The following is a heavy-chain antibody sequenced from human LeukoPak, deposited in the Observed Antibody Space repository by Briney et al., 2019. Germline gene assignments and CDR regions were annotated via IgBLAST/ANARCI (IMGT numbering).Heavy chain of an antibody. V-gene: IGHV3-66*01. CDR1: GFTVSSDY. CDR2: IYSVGST. CDR3: ARKGYYASSGYLGYFQH. D-gene: IGHD3-22*01. J-gene: IGHJ1*01. Sequence: GGSLRLSCAASGFTVSSDYMSWVRQAPGKGLEWVSGIYSVGSTYYADSVKGRFTISRDNGNNSLYLQMNSLRAKDTAVYYCARKGYYASSGYLGYFQHWGQGTLVTVSS.